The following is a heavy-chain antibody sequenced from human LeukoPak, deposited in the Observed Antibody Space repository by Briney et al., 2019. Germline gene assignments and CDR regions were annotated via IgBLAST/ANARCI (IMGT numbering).Heavy chain of an antibody. Sequence: GGSLRLSCAASGFTFSSYSMNRVRQAPGKGLEWVSSIGTTSNSMYYADSLKGRFTISRDNAESSLYLQMNSLRVEDTAVYFCAREGITAMADAWNDYWGQGTLVTVSS. J-gene: IGHJ4*02. V-gene: IGHV3-21*01. CDR3: AREGITAMADAWNDY. D-gene: IGHD5-18*01. CDR1: GFTFSSYS. CDR2: IGTTSNSM.